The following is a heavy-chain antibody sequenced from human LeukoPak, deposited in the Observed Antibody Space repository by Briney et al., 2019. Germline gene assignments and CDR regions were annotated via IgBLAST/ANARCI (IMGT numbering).Heavy chain of an antibody. CDR1: GGSFSGYY. Sequence: PSETLSLTCAVYGGSFSGYYWSWIRQPPGKGLEWIGEINHSGSTNYNPSLKSRVTISVDTSKNQFSLKLSSVTAADTAVYYCARGRTIAVAGRVAWFDPWGQRTLVTVSS. J-gene: IGHJ5*02. CDR3: ARGRTIAVAGRVAWFDP. V-gene: IGHV4-34*01. CDR2: INHSGST. D-gene: IGHD6-19*01.